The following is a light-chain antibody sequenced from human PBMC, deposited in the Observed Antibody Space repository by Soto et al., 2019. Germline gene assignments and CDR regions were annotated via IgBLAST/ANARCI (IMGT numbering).Light chain of an antibody. Sequence: DIQMTQSPSTLSASVGDRVTITCRASQSISDWLAWFQLKPGKAPKLLIYDASSLESGVPSRFSGSGSGTEFTLTISSLQPDDFATYYCQQYNSYLITFGQGTRLEI. J-gene: IGKJ5*01. CDR1: QSISDW. CDR2: DAS. CDR3: QQYNSYLIT. V-gene: IGKV1-5*01.